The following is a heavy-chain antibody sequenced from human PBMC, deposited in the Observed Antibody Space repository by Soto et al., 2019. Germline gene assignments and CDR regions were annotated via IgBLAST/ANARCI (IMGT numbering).Heavy chain of an antibody. V-gene: IGHV1-2*04. D-gene: IGHD2-21*02. CDR2: INPNSGGT. J-gene: IGHJ6*02. CDR3: ARDRRVVTASAAGRGMDV. Sequence: GASVKVSCKASGYTFTGYYMHWVRQAPGQGLEWMGWINPNSGGTNYAQKFQGWVTMTRDTSISTAYMELSRLRSDDTAVYYCARDRRVVTASAAGRGMDVWGQGTTVTVSS. CDR1: GYTFTGYY.